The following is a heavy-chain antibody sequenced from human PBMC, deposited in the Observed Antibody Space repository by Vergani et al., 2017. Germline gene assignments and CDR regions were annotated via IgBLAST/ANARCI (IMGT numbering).Heavy chain of an antibody. V-gene: IGHV3-21*01. CDR1: GFTFSSYS. J-gene: IGHJ6*02. CDR2: ISSSSSYI. D-gene: IGHD3-16*02. CDR3: ARESVSYGGVIVTPYYYYGMDV. Sequence: EVQLLESGGNLVQPGGSLRLSCAASGFTFSSYSMNWVRQAPGKGLEWVSSISSSSSYIYYADSVKGQFTISRDNAKNSLYLQMNSLRAEDRAVYYCARESVSYGGVIVTPYYYYGMDVWGQGTTVTVSS.